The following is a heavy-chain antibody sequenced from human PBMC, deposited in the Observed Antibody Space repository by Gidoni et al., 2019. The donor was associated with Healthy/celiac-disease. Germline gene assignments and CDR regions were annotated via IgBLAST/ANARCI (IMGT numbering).Heavy chain of an antibody. CDR3: ARHKGTICGVVTLFDL. D-gene: IGHD3-3*01. Sequence: EVQLVPSCASVTTPGESLRISCQGSGSSFTSYWSSWVRQMPGKGLAWIGRIDPSDSYTNYSPSFQGHVTISADKSISTAYLQWSSLKASDTAMYYWARHKGTICGVVTLFDLWGRGTLVTVSS. J-gene: IGHJ2*01. CDR2: IDPSDSYT. V-gene: IGHV5-10-1*01. CDR1: GSSFTSYW.